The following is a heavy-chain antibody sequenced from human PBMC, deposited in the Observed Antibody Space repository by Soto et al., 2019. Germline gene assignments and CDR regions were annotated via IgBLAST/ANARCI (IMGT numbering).Heavy chain of an antibody. V-gene: IGHV3-48*02. D-gene: IGHD3-16*01. CDR3: ASDHRWAFDY. Sequence: EVQLVESGGGLVQPGGYLRLSCVASGFTFDSYAMNWVRQAPGKGLEWISWIGPSSSETEYSDSVQGRFTISRDNAKNLLYLQMNMLKDEDTAVYYCASDHRWAFDYWGQGALVTVTS. CDR2: IGPSSSET. CDR1: GFTFDSYA. J-gene: IGHJ4*02.